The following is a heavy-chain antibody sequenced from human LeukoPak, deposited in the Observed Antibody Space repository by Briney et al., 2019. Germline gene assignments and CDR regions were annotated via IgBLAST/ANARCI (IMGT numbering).Heavy chain of an antibody. CDR1: GGSFSGCY. V-gene: IGHV4-34*01. Sequence: SETLSLTCAVYGGSFSGCYWSWIRQPPGKGLEWIGEINHSGSTNYNPSLKSRVTISVDTSKNQFSLKLSSVTAADTAVYYCARWDCSNTSCSDYWGQGTLVTVSS. D-gene: IGHD2-2*01. CDR2: INHSGST. J-gene: IGHJ4*02. CDR3: ARWDCSNTSCSDY.